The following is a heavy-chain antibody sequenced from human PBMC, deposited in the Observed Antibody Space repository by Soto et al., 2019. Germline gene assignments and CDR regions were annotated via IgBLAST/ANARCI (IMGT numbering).Heavy chain of an antibody. Sequence: ASVKVSCKASGYTFTGYYMHCVRQAPGQGLEWMGWINPNSGGTNYAQKFQGRVTMTRDTSISTAYMELSRLRSDDTAVYYCARVGRVAAAGTATSGGYYYYYGMDVWGQGTTVTVS. J-gene: IGHJ6*02. CDR2: INPNSGGT. D-gene: IGHD6-13*01. V-gene: IGHV1-2*02. CDR1: GYTFTGYY. CDR3: ARVGRVAAAGTATSGGYYYYYGMDV.